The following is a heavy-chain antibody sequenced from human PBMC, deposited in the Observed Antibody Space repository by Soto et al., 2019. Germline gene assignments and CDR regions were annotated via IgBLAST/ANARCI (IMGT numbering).Heavy chain of an antibody. D-gene: IGHD2-2*01. V-gene: IGHV1-18*01. CDR1: GDTFTTYG. CDR3: GREYCTSTSCYGVDY. Sequence: QVPLVQSGADVKMPGASVKVSCKASGDTFTTYGISWVRQAPGQGLEWRAWNSAHNDNTQYAQNIQGRVIRTADTSTSTAYMELRSLSSDDTAVYYCGREYCTSTSCYGVDYWCQETLVNVSS. J-gene: IGHJ4*02. CDR2: NSAHNDNT.